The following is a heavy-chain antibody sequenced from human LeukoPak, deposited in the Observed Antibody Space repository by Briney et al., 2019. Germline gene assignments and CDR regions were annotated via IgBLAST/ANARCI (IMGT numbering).Heavy chain of an antibody. CDR3: ARDIGYCSGGSCYP. CDR1: GYTFTNNG. Sequence: ASVKVSCKTSGYTFTNNGISWVRQAPGQGLEWMGWISTYNGNTIYAQHLQGRVTMTTDTSTSTAYMELRSLRSDDTAVYYRARDIGYCSGGSCYPWGQGTLVTVSS. D-gene: IGHD2-15*01. J-gene: IGHJ5*02. CDR2: ISTYNGNT. V-gene: IGHV1-18*01.